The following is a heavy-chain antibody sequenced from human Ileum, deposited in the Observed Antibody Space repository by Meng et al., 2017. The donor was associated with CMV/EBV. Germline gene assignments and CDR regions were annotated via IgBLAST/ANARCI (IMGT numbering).Heavy chain of an antibody. V-gene: IGHV3-53*01. CDR2: IYSCGST. J-gene: IGHJ4*02. D-gene: IGHD2-2*01. CDR3: AKGGGYCSSNTCKSSWGYFDH. CDR1: GFTVSSNY. Sequence: GESLKISCAASGFTVSSNYMSWVRQAPGKGLEWVSVIYSCGSTYYADSVKGRFTISRDNSKNTLYLQMNSLRAEDTAVYYCAKGGGYCSSNTCKSSWGYFDHWGQGTLVTVSS.